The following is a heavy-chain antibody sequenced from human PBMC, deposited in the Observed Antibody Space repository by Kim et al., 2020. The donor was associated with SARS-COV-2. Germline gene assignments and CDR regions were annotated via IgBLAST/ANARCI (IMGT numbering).Heavy chain of an antibody. D-gene: IGHD3-10*01. CDR1: EVTFSNYW. CDR3: ARVNTMDYGGSFAY. CDR2: ISSDGRNT. J-gene: IGHJ4*02. Sequence: GGSLRLSCVASEVTFSNYWMHWVRQAPGKGLVWVSRISSDGRNTIYAGSVKGRFTISRDNTKNTLFLQMNSLRAEDTGDYYCARVNTMDYGGSFAYWGQGTLVTVSS. V-gene: IGHV3-74*01.